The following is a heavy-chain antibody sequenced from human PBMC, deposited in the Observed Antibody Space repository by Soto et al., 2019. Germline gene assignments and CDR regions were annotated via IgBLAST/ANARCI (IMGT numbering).Heavy chain of an antibody. D-gene: IGHD3-10*01. Sequence: SETLWLTCAVYGGSFSGYYWSWIRQPPGKGLEWIGEINHSGSTNYTPSLKSRVTISVDTSKNQFSLKLSSVTAAYTAVYYCASSDRYYDGWGSYYHGAPFDGMEIWRQEPT. CDR2: INHSGST. V-gene: IGHV4-34*01. CDR3: ASSDRYYDGWGSYYHGAPFDGMEI. J-gene: IGHJ6*02. CDR1: GGSFSGYY.